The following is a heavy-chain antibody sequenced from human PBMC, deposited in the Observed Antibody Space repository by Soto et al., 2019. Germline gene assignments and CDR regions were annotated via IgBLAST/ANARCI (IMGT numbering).Heavy chain of an antibody. V-gene: IGHV4-61*08. CDR3: ARDSQVLDY. J-gene: IGHJ4*02. CDR2: VYSSGNT. Sequence: SETLSLTCSVSGGSVSSGDYYWNWMRQPPGKGLEWIGCVYSSGNTKYSPSLKSRVTISRDTSKNQFSLNLNSVTTADTAVYYCARDSQVLDYWGQGTLVTVSS. CDR1: GGSVSSGDYY.